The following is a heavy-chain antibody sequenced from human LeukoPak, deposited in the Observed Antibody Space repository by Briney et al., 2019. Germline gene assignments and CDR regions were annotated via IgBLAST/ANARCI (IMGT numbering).Heavy chain of an antibody. CDR2: IRNKAYGGTT. J-gene: IGHJ5*02. CDR3: TRDTLAFKLVSNWFDP. Sequence: GGSLRLSCTASGFTFGDYAMSWFRQAPGKGLEWVGFIRNKAYGGTTEYAASVKGRFIISRDDSKNIAYLQMNSLKTEDTAVYYCTRDTLAFKLVSNWFDPWGQGTLFTVSS. V-gene: IGHV3-49*03. CDR1: GFTFGDYA. D-gene: IGHD3-3*02.